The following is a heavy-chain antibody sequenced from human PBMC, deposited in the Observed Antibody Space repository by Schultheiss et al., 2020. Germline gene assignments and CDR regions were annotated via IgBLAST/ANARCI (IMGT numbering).Heavy chain of an antibody. Sequence: SLKISCAASGFTFSSYAMHWVRQAPGKGLEWVSGISWNSGSIGYADSVKGRFTISRDNAKNSLYLHMNSLRAEDTATYYCAKGAGTTVVDSWGQGTLVTVSS. J-gene: IGHJ4*02. V-gene: IGHV3-9*01. CDR3: AKGAGTTVVDS. CDR1: GFTFSSYA. D-gene: IGHD1-7*01. CDR2: ISWNSGSI.